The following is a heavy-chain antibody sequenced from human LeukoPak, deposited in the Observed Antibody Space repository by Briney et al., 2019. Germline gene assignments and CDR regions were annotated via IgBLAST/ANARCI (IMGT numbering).Heavy chain of an antibody. V-gene: IGHV4-61*02. CDR3: ATQNYYASSGYYPLDY. D-gene: IGHD3-22*01. CDR1: GGSISSGSYY. J-gene: IGHJ4*02. Sequence: SETLSLTCTVSGGSISSGSYYWSWIRQPAGKGLEWIGRIYTSGSTNYNPSLKSRVTISVDTSKNQFSLKLSSVTAADTAVYYCATQNYYASSGYYPLDYWGQGTLVTVSS. CDR2: IYTSGST.